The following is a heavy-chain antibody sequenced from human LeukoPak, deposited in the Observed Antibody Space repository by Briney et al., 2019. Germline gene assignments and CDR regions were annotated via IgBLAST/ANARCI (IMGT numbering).Heavy chain of an antibody. Sequence: GASVKVSCKASGGTCSSYAISWVRQAPGQGLEWMGGIIPIFGTANYAQKFQGRVTITADESTSTAYMELSSLRSEDTAVYYCARVVTATFGYWGQGTLVTVSS. CDR2: IIPIFGTA. D-gene: IGHD2-21*02. CDR3: ARVVTATFGY. J-gene: IGHJ4*02. V-gene: IGHV1-69*13. CDR1: GGTCSSYA.